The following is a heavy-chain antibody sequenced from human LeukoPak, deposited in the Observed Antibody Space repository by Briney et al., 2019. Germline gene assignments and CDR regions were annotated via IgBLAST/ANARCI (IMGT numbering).Heavy chain of an antibody. Sequence: QSSQPLSLTCTVSGGSISSGGYYWSWVRQHPGKGLEWIGYIYYSRSAYYTPSLKSRLTRSVDTSKNQFSLKLSSVTAADTAMYYCASGKGYWGQGTLVTVSA. CDR3: ASGKGY. V-gene: IGHV4-31*03. J-gene: IGHJ4*02. D-gene: IGHD4-23*01. CDR1: GGSISSGGYY. CDR2: IYYSRSA.